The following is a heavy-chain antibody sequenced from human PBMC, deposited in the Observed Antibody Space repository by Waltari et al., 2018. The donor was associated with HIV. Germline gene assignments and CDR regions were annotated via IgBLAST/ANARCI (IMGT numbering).Heavy chain of an antibody. CDR2: ITPIFKTT. J-gene: IGHJ4*02. CDR3: ARNGDYAPAY. D-gene: IGHD4-17*01. V-gene: IGHV1-69*01. CDR1: GDTFRTYT. Sequence: QVQLVQSGAAVKKPGSSVKVSCRASGDTFRTYTISWVRQAPGQGLECMGGITPIFKTTKYAQKFQGRVTLTADESTRTTYMELTSLRSDDTAMYYCARNGDYAPAYWGQGTLVTVSS.